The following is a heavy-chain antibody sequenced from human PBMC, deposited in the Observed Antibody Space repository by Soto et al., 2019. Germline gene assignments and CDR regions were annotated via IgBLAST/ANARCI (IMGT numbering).Heavy chain of an antibody. J-gene: IGHJ4*02. V-gene: IGHV3-30*18. Sequence: QVQLVESGGGVVQPGRSLRLSCAASGFTISHYAMHWVRQAPGKGLEWVALMSYDGSNEYYADSVKGRFTISRDNSKNTLYLQMNSLRAEDTAVYYCAKDGSHNFDYWGQGTLATVSS. D-gene: IGHD1-26*01. CDR2: MSYDGSNE. CDR3: AKDGSHNFDY. CDR1: GFTISHYA.